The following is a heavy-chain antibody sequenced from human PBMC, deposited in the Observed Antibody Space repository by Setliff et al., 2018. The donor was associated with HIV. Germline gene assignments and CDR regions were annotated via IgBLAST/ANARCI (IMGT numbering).Heavy chain of an antibody. CDR3: ARGWDSSGYTDY. V-gene: IGHV4-39*01. Sequence: PSETLSLTCTVSGGSISSSSYYWGWIRQPPGKGLEWIGSIYYSGSTYYNPSLKSRVTISVDTSKNQFSLKLSSVTAADTAVYYCARGWDSSGYTDYWGQGTLVTVSS. J-gene: IGHJ4*02. D-gene: IGHD3-22*01. CDR1: GGSISSSSYY. CDR2: IYYSGST.